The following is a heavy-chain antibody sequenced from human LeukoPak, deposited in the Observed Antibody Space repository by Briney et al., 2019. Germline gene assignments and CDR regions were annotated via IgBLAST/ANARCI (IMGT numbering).Heavy chain of an antibody. CDR3: VRDRITIARGVLNYFDP. CDR2: INPNSGDT. CDR1: GYTFINHY. J-gene: IGHJ5*02. D-gene: IGHD3-10*01. V-gene: IGHV1-2*02. Sequence: ASVKVSCKASGYTFINHYIHWVRQAPGHGLEWMGWINPNSGDTNYAQKFQGRVTMTTDTSMSTAYMEVSRLRSDDTALYYCVRDRITIARGVLNYFDPWGQGTLVTVSS.